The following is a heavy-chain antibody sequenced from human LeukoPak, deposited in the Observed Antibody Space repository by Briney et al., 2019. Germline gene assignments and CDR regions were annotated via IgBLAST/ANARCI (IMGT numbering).Heavy chain of an antibody. CDR1: GGPISSYY. CDR3: ARHRSGSYYLDY. CDR2: IYYSGST. Sequence: KSSETLSLTCTVSGGPISSYYWSWIRQPPGKGLEWIGYIYYSGSTNYNPSLKSRVTISVDTSKNQFSLKLSSVTAADTAVYYCARHRSGSYYLDYWGQGTLVTVSS. J-gene: IGHJ4*02. D-gene: IGHD3-10*01. V-gene: IGHV4-59*08.